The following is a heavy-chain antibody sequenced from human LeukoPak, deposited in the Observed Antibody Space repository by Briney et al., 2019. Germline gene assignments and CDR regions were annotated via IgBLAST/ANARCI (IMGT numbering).Heavy chain of an antibody. V-gene: IGHV3-23*01. CDR2: ISDSGDNT. CDR1: GFTLGSYW. Sequence: GGSLRLSCAASGFTLGSYWMAWVRQAPGKGLEGVSAISDSGDNTYYADSVKGRFTISRDNSKNTLCLQMNSLRAEDTAVYYCAKDSNFFGVVTYNFDYWGQGTLVTVSS. J-gene: IGHJ4*02. CDR3: AKDSNFFGVVTYNFDY. D-gene: IGHD3-3*01.